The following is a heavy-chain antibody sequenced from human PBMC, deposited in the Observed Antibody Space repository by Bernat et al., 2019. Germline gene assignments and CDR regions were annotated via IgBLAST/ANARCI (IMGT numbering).Heavy chain of an antibody. CDR3: ARGPPCSGGTCFDY. Sequence: EVQLVESGGGLVQPGGSLRLSCAASGFIFSDHYMDWVRQAPGKGLEWVGRIRNRANSHTTEYAASMKGRFIISRDDSKNSLYLQMNSLKTEDTAVYYCARGPPCSGGTCFDYWGQGTLVTVSS. J-gene: IGHJ4*02. V-gene: IGHV3-72*01. D-gene: IGHD2-15*01. CDR2: IRNRANSHTT. CDR1: GFIFSDHY.